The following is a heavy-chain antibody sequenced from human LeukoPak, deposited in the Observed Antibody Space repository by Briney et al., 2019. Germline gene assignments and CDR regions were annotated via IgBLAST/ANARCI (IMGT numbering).Heavy chain of an antibody. D-gene: IGHD2-21*01. CDR2: ISYDGSNK. Sequence: PGGSLRLSCAASGFTFSSYSMNWVRQAPGKGLEWVAVISYDGSNKYYADSVKGRFTISRDNSKNTLYLQMNSLRAEDTAVYYCARGIAGPRTAPSDYWGQGTLVTVSS. V-gene: IGHV3-30*19. CDR1: GFTFSSYS. J-gene: IGHJ4*02. CDR3: ARGIAGPRTAPSDY.